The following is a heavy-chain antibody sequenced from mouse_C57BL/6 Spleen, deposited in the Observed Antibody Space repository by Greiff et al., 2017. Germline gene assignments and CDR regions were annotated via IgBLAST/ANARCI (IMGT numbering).Heavy chain of an antibody. CDR2: IHPNSGST. V-gene: IGHV1-64*01. J-gene: IGHJ4*01. CDR3: GRPIYDGYYVNAMDY. Sequence: QVQLQQPGAELVKPGASVKLSCKASGYTFTSYWMHWVKQRPGQGLEWIGMIHPNSGSTNYNEKFKSKATLTVDKSSSTAYMQLSSLTSEDSAVYYCGRPIYDGYYVNAMDYWGQGTSVTVSS. CDR1: GYTFTSYW. D-gene: IGHD2-3*01.